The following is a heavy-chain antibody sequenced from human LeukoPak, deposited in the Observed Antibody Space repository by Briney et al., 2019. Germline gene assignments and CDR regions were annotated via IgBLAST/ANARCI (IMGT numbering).Heavy chain of an antibody. CDR3: ARHYGSGSRDAFDI. CDR2: IYYSVHT. D-gene: IGHD3-10*01. V-gene: IGHV4-59*08. J-gene: IGHJ3*02. Sequence: SETLSLTCTVSGGSISSSYWSWIRQPPGRGLEWIGYIYYSVHTNYNPSLKSRVTISVDTSKNQFSLKLSSVTTADTAVYYCARHYGSGSRDAFDIWGQGTMVTVS. CDR1: GGSISSSY.